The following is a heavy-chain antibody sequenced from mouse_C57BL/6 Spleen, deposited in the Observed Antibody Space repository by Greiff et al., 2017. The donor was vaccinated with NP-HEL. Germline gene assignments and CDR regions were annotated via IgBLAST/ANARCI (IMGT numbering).Heavy chain of an antibody. D-gene: IGHD2-3*01. CDR3: TRWRDDGPPDY. CDR2: IDPETGGT. V-gene: IGHV1-15*01. J-gene: IGHJ2*01. CDR1: GYTFTDYE. Sequence: QVQLQQSGAELVRPGASVTLSCKASGYTFTDYEMHWVKQTPVHGLEWIGAIDPETGGTAYNQKFKGKAILTADKSSSTAYMELRSLTSEDSAVYYCTRWRDDGPPDYWGQGTTLTVSS.